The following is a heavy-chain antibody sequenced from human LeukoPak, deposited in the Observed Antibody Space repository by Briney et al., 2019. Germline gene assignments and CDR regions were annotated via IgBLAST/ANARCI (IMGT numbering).Heavy chain of an antibody. Sequence: GESLKISCKASGYSFVSHWIVWVRQMPGKGLEWLGIIYPGDSDTRYSPSFQGQVTISADKSISTAYLQWNSLRASDTAMYYCARGSYAVGYYYYMDVWGKRTTVTVSS. CDR2: IYPGDSDT. D-gene: IGHD2-15*01. CDR3: ARGSYAVGYYYYMDV. V-gene: IGHV5-51*01. CDR1: GYSFVSHW. J-gene: IGHJ6*03.